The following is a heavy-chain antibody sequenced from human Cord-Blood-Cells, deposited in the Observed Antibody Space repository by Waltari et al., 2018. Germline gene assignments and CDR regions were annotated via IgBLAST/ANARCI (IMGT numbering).Heavy chain of an antibody. J-gene: IGHJ5*02. CDR1: GGSFSGYY. D-gene: IGHD4-17*01. CDR3: ARGTVTTSWFDP. CDR2: INHSGST. Sequence: QVQLQQWGAGLLKPSETLSLTCAVYGGSFSGYYWSWIRQPPGKGLEWIGEINHSGSTNYNPSLKSRVTISVDTSKNQFSLKLSSVTAADTAVYYCARGTVTTSWFDPWGQGTLVTVSS. V-gene: IGHV4-34*01.